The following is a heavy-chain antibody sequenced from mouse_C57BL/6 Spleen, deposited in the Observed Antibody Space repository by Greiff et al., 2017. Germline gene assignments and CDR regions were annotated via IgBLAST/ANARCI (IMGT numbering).Heavy chain of an antibody. CDR3: TAPFYDGYNYFDY. Sequence: DVMLVESGGGLVQPGGSMKLSCVASGFTFSNYWMNWVRQSPEKGLEWVAQIRLKSDNYATHYAESVKGRFTISRDDSKSSVYLQMNNLRAEDTGIYYCTAPFYDGYNYFDYWGQGTTLTVSS. CDR1: GFTFSNYW. V-gene: IGHV6-3*01. CDR2: IRLKSDNYAT. D-gene: IGHD2-3*01. J-gene: IGHJ2*01.